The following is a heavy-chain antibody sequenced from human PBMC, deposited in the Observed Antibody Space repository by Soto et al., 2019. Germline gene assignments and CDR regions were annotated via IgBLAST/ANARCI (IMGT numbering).Heavy chain of an antibody. V-gene: IGHV1-3*01. CDR2: INAGNGNT. Sequence: QVQLVQSGAEVKKPGASVKVSCKASGYTFTSYAMHWVRQAPGQRLEWMGWINAGNGNTKYSQKFQGRVTITRDTSASAAYMELSSLRSEDTAVYYCAGGGSLYWYFDRWGRGALVTVSS. CDR3: AGGGSLYWYFDR. D-gene: IGHD1-26*01. J-gene: IGHJ2*01. CDR1: GYTFTSYA.